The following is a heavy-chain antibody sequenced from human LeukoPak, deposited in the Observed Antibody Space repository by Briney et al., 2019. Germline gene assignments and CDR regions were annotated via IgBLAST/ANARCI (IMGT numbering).Heavy chain of an antibody. J-gene: IGHJ4*02. CDR1: GGSISGSSYY. V-gene: IGHV4-39*01. Sequence: SETLSLTCTVSGGSISGSSYYWGWIRQPPGKGLEWIGSIYYSGSTYYNPSLKSRVTISVDTSKNQFSLKLSSVTAADTAVYYCAARTETATFDYWGQGTLVTVSS. CDR3: AARTETATFDY. D-gene: IGHD5-24*01. CDR2: IYYSGST.